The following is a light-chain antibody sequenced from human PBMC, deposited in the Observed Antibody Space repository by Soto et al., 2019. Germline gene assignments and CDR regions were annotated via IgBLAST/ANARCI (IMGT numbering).Light chain of an antibody. V-gene: IGKV3-20*01. CDR3: QQCGSSHS. Sequence: EIVLTQSPGTLSLSPGERATLSCRASQSVSSSYLAWYQQKPGQAPRLLIYDTSSRAAGIPDLFSGSGSGTDFPLAISRQEAEDFAVYYCQQCGSSHSFGQGTKVELK. CDR2: DTS. J-gene: IGKJ1*01. CDR1: QSVSSSY.